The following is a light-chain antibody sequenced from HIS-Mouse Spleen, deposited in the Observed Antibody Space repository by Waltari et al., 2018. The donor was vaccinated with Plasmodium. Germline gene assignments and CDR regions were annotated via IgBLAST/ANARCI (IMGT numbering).Light chain of an antibody. Sequence: EIVMTQSPATLSVSPGERATLSSRARQSVSSNLAWYQQKPGQAPRLLIYGAATRATGIPARFSGSGSGTEFTLTISSLQSEDVAVYYCQQYNNWPAWTFGPGTKVDIK. V-gene: IGKV3-15*01. CDR2: GAA. CDR3: QQYNNWPAWT. J-gene: IGKJ3*01. CDR1: QSVSSN.